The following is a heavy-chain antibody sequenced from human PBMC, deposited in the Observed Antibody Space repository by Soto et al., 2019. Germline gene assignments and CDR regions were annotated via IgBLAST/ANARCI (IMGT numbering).Heavy chain of an antibody. CDR1: GFNFSIYA. CDR2: SGRGGGT. D-gene: IGHD5-12*01. CDR3: ARENHKSTTIDFDY. V-gene: IGHV3-23*01. J-gene: IGHJ4*02. Sequence: EVQLLESGGELVQPGGSLRLSCAASGFNFSIYAMTWVRQAPGKGLECVSLSGRGGGTYYADSVKGRFTISRDNSKNTLYLQMNSLRVEDTALYFCARENHKSTTIDFDYWGQGTLVTVSS.